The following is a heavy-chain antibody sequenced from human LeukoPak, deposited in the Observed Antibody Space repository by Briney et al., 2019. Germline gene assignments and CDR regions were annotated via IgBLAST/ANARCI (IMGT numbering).Heavy chain of an antibody. CDR3: ARVPGYSSSWYFYFDY. CDR1: GGSISSYY. D-gene: IGHD6-13*01. CDR2: IYYSGST. J-gene: IGHJ4*02. Sequence: PSETLSLTCTVSGGSISSYYWSWIRQHPGKGLEWIGYIYYSGSTYYNPSLKSRVTISVDTSKNQFSLKLSSVTAADTAVYYCARVPGYSSSWYFYFDYWGQGTLVTVSS. V-gene: IGHV4-59*06.